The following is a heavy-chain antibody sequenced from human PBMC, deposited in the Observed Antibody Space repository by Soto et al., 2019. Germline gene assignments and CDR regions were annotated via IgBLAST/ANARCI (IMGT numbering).Heavy chain of an antibody. CDR2: IWYDGSNK. CDR1: GFTFSSYG. V-gene: IGHV3-33*01. D-gene: IGHD3-16*01. CDR3: AREEMGEGVIRSSYYYGMDV. J-gene: IGHJ6*02. Sequence: GGSLRLSCAASGFTFSSYGMHWVRQAPGKGLEWVAVIWYDGSNKYYADSVKGRFTISRDNSKNTLYLQMNSLRAEDTAVYYCAREEMGEGVIRSSYYYGMDVWGQGTTVTVSS.